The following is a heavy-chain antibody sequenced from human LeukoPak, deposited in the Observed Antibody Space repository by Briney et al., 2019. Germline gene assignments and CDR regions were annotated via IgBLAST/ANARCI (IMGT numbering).Heavy chain of an antibody. CDR3: ARAPDDYDFWSGPFDY. D-gene: IGHD3-3*01. Sequence: ASVKVSCKASGYTFTNYGISWVRQAPGQGLEWMGWISAYSGNTNYAQNLQGRVTMTADTSTSTAYMELRSLRSDDTAVYYCARAPDDYDFWSGPFDYWGRGTLVTVSS. CDR1: GYTFTNYG. V-gene: IGHV1-18*01. J-gene: IGHJ4*02. CDR2: ISAYSGNT.